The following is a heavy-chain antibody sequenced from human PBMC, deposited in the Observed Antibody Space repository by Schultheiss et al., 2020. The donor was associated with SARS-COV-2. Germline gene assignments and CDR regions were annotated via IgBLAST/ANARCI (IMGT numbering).Heavy chain of an antibody. Sequence: GGSLRLSCAASGITFSTYAMHWVRQAPGKGLEWVAVISYDGSNKYYADSVKGRFTISRDNSKNTLYLQMNSLRAEDTAVYYCAKDYRRLQDYYYYGMDVWGQGTTVTVSS. J-gene: IGHJ6*02. CDR2: ISYDGSNK. CDR1: GITFSTYA. V-gene: IGHV3-30*04. CDR3: AKDYRRLQDYYYYGMDV. D-gene: IGHD4-11*01.